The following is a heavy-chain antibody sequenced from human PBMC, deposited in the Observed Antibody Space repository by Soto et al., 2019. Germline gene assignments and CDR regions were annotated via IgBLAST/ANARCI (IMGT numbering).Heavy chain of an antibody. D-gene: IGHD3-3*01. J-gene: IGHJ6*01. CDR2: ISYDGSNK. Sequence: VQLVESGGGVVQPGRSLRLSCAASGFTFSSYAMHWVRQAPGKGLEWVAVISYDGSNKYYADSVKGRFTISRDNSKNTLYLQMNSLRAEDTAVYYCARAYDQYYYYYGMDVW. CDR3: ARAYDQYYYYYGMDV. V-gene: IGHV3-30-3*01. CDR1: GFTFSSYA.